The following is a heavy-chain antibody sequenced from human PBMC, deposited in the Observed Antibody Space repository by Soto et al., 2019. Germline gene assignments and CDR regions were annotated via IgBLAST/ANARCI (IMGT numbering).Heavy chain of an antibody. CDR1: GFTFSSYA. D-gene: IGHD2-15*01. Sequence: GGSLRLSCAASGFTFSSYAMHWVRQAPGKGLEWVAVISYDGSNKYYADSVKGRFTISRDNSKNTLYLQMNSLRAEDTAVYYCARDKDCSGGSCPTSLDYWGQGTLVTVSS. V-gene: IGHV3-30-3*01. CDR2: ISYDGSNK. CDR3: ARDKDCSGGSCPTSLDY. J-gene: IGHJ4*02.